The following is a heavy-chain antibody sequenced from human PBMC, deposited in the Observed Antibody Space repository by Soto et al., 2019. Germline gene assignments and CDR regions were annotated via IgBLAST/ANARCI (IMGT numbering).Heavy chain of an antibody. CDR1: GFTFSDYY. Sequence: AGGSLRLSCAASGFTFSDYYMSWIRQAPGKGLEWVSYISSSSSYTNYADSVKGRFTISRDNAKNSLYLQMNSLGAEDTAVYYCARDHYGPGWFDPWGQGTLVTVS. CDR3: ARDHYGPGWFDP. D-gene: IGHD3-10*01. CDR2: ISSSSSYT. V-gene: IGHV3-11*05. J-gene: IGHJ5*02.